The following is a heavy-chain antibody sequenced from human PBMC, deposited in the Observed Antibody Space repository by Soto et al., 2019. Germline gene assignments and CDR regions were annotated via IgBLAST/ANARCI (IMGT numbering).Heavy chain of an antibody. J-gene: IGHJ4*02. V-gene: IGHV4-34*01. CDR1: GGSCRGYY. D-gene: IGHD6-13*01. CDR2: INHSGST. Sequence: TSEPLSLTYAVYGGSCRGYYWRWLRQPPGKGLEWIGEINHSGSTNYNPSLKSRVTISVDTSKNQFSLKLSSVTAADTAVYYCEREAAAGSYQEFEYWGQGTLVTVSS. CDR3: EREAAAGSYQEFEY.